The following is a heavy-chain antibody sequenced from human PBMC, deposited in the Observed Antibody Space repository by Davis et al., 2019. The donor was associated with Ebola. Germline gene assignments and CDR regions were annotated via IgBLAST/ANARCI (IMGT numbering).Heavy chain of an antibody. CDR1: GYTFTSYY. CDR3: ARYNSSGYADFDY. Sequence: AASVKVSCKASGYTFTSYYMHWVRQAPGQGLEWMGIINPNGGSTIYAQKFQGRVTMTRDTSTSTVYMELSSLRSEDTAVYYCARYNSSGYADFDYWGQGTLVTVSS. J-gene: IGHJ4*02. D-gene: IGHD3-22*01. CDR2: INPNGGST. V-gene: IGHV1-46*01.